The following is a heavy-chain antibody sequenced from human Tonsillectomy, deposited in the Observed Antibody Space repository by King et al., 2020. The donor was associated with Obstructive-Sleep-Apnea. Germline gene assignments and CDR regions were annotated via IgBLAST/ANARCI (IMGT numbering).Heavy chain of an antibody. CDR1: GYTFTNYD. J-gene: IGHJ4*02. CDR3: ARGYVRQQLVLNY. D-gene: IGHD6-13*01. CDR2: MNPNSGNR. Sequence: QLVQSGAEVKKPGASVKVSCKASGYTFTNYDINRVRQATGQGLEWMGWMNPNSGNRGYAQKFQGRVTMTRNTSINTAYMELSSLRSEDTAVYYCARGYVRQQLVLNYWGQGTLVTVSS. V-gene: IGHV1-8*01.